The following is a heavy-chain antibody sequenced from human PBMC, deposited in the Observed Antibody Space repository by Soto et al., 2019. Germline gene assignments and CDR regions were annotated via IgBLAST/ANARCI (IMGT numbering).Heavy chain of an antibody. J-gene: IGHJ6*02. CDR2: ISGDNVNT. V-gene: IGHV1-18*01. CDR1: GYMFTKSA. D-gene: IGHD6-13*01. Sequence: ASVKVSCKASGYMFTKSAMHWVRQAPGQGLEWMGWISGDNVNTKSAQKIQGRITMTTDTSAGTAYMELRSLRSDDTAVYFCASEGQQQAQETYYYFYGMDIWGQGTTVTAYS. CDR3: ASEGQQQAQETYYYFYGMDI.